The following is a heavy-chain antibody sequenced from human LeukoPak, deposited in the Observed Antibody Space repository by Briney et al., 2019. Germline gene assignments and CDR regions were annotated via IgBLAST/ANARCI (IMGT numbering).Heavy chain of an antibody. Sequence: ASVKVSCKVSGYTLTELSMYWVRQAPGKGLEWMGGFDPEDGETIYAQKFQGRVTMTEDTSTDTAYMELSSLRSEDTAVYYCATFIVGATEFDYWGQGTLVTVSS. CDR1: GYTLTELS. CDR3: ATFIVGATEFDY. V-gene: IGHV1-24*01. D-gene: IGHD1-26*01. J-gene: IGHJ4*02. CDR2: FDPEDGET.